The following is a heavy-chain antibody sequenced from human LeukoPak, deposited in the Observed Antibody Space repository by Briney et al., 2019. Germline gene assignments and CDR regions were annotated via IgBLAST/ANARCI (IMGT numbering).Heavy chain of an antibody. CDR3: AKDGGYYDSSGYYYLVY. V-gene: IGHV3-30*18. CDR1: GFTFSSYG. Sequence: GRSLRLSCAASGFTFSSYGMHWVRQAPGKGLEWVAVISYDGSNKYYADSVKGRFTISRDNSKNTLYLQMNSLRAEDTAVYYCAKDGGYYDSSGYYYLVYWGQGTLVTVSS. D-gene: IGHD3-22*01. J-gene: IGHJ4*02. CDR2: ISYDGSNK.